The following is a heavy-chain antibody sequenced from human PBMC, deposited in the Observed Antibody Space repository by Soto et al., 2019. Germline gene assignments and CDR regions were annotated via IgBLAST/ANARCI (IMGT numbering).Heavy chain of an antibody. CDR2: INHSGST. CDR3: ATANWSHHYFDP. D-gene: IGHD1-1*01. V-gene: IGHV4-34*01. Sequence: LALTCAVYGGSFSGYYWSWLRQPPGKGLEWIGEINHSGSTNYNPSLKSRVTISVDTSKNQFSLKVTSVTAADTAVYYCATANWSHHYFDPWGQGTLVTVSS. CDR1: GGSFSGYY. J-gene: IGHJ5*02.